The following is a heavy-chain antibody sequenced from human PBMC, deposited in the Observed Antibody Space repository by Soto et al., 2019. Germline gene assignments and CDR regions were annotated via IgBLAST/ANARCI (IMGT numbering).Heavy chain of an antibody. CDR2: ISSSGSTI. V-gene: IGHV3-11*04. CDR1: GFPFSDYH. D-gene: IGHD6-13*01. J-gene: IGHJ6*02. Sequence: RGSLTLSYAASGFPFSDYHMSWIRQAPGKGLERVSYISSSGSTIYYADSVKGRFTIARDNAKNSLYLQRNSLRAEDTAVYYCARDIGIDSSLGDYYYYYGMDVWGQGTTVTLSS. CDR3: ARDIGIDSSLGDYYYYYGMDV.